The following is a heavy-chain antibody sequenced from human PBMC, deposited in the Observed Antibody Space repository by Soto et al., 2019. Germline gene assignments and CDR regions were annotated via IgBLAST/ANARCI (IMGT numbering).Heavy chain of an antibody. D-gene: IGHD3-10*01. Sequence: ASVKVSCKASGYTFTSYGISWVRQAPGQGLEWMGWISAYNGNTNYAQKLQGRVTMTTDTSTSTAYMELKSLRSDDTAVYYCARDDWGGITKVRGVITKPDYWGQGTLVTVSS. CDR1: GYTFTSYG. J-gene: IGHJ4*02. CDR2: ISAYNGNT. CDR3: ARDDWGGITKVRGVITKPDY. V-gene: IGHV1-18*01.